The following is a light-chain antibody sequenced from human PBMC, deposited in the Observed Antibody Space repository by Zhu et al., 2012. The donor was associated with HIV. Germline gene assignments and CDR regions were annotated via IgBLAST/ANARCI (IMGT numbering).Light chain of an antibody. CDR2: DTS. CDR1: QSVRSF. V-gene: IGKV3-11*01. Sequence: IVLTQSPATQSLSPGERATLSCRASQSVRSFLAWYQQKPGQAPRLLIYDTSKRATGIPARFSGSGSGTDFTLTITRLESEDFAVYYCQQYDTSPMTFGQGTKVEVK. CDR3: QQYDTSPMT. J-gene: IGKJ1*01.